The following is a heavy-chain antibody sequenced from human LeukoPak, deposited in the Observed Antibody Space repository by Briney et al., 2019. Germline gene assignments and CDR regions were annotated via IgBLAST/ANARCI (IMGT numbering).Heavy chain of an antibody. V-gene: IGHV3-21*01. CDR3: ARELAVAASDY. CDR2: ISSSSSYI. CDR1: GFTFSSYS. J-gene: IGHJ4*02. D-gene: IGHD6-19*01. Sequence: GGSLRLSCAASGFTFSSYSMNWVRQAPGKGLEWVSSISSSSSYIYYADSVKGRFTISRDNAKNSLCLQMNSLRAEDTAVYYCARELAVAASDYWGQGTLVTVSS.